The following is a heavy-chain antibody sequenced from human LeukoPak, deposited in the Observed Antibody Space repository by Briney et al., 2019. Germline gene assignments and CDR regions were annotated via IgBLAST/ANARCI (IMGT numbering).Heavy chain of an antibody. CDR1: GGSISSGGYY. CDR3: ARDFDLLWFGGYYGMDV. J-gene: IGHJ6*02. Sequence: SETPSLTCTVSGGSISSGGYYWSWIRQHPGKGLEWIGYIYYSGSTYYNPSLKSRVTISVDTSKNQFSLKLSSVTAADTAVYYCARDFDLLWFGGYYGMDVWGQGTTVTVSS. D-gene: IGHD3-10*01. CDR2: IYYSGST. V-gene: IGHV4-31*03.